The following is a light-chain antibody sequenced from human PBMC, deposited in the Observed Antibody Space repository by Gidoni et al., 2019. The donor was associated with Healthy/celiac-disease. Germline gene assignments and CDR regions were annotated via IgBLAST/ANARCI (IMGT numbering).Light chain of an antibody. CDR2: DAS. J-gene: IGKJ1*01. CDR1: QSVSSY. CDR3: QQRSNWSWT. V-gene: IGKV3-11*01. Sequence: ELVLTQSPATLSWSPGERATLSCRASQSVSSYLAWYQQKPGQAPRLLIYDASNRATGIPARFSGSGSGTDFTLTISSLEPEDFAVYYCQQRSNWSWTFGQGTKVEIK.